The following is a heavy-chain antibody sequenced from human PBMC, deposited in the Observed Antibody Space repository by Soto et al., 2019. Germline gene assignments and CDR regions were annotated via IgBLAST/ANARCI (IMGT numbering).Heavy chain of an antibody. J-gene: IGHJ4*02. V-gene: IGHV4-34*01. CDR3: ARGLPGYSSSSDPPG. CDR2: INHSGST. CDR1: GGSFSGYY. D-gene: IGHD6-6*01. Sequence: SETLSLTCAVYGGSFSGYYWSWIRQPPGKGLEWIGEINHSGSTNYNPSLKSRVTISVDTSKNQFSLKLSSVTAADTAVYYCARGLPGYSSSSDPPGWGQGTLVTVSS.